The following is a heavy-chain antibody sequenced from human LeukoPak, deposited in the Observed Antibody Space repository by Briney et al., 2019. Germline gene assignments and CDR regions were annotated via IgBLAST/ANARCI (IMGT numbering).Heavy chain of an antibody. CDR3: ARDDFRGSYSY. J-gene: IGHJ4*02. D-gene: IGHD1-26*01. CDR1: GFTFSDYY. CDR2: ISSSGSTI. V-gene: IGHV3-11*04. Sequence: GGSLRLSCAASGFTFSDYYMSWIRQAPGKGLEWVSYISSSGSTIYYADSVKGRFTISRDNAKNSLYLQMDSLRAEDTAVYYCARDDFRGSYSYWGQGTLVTVSS.